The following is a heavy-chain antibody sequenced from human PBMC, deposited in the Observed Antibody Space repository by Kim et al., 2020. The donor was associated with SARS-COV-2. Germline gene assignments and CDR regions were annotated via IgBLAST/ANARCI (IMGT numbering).Heavy chain of an antibody. D-gene: IGHD6-6*01. V-gene: IGHV3-23*01. CDR3: AREGRQLSY. CDR2: IGNSGSTT. J-gene: IGHJ4*02. Sequence: GSLRLSCAASGFTFSNYAMSWVRQAPGKGLEWVSTIGNSGSTTYYADSVKGRFTFSRDNSKSTIYLQMNSLGAEDTAVYFCAREGRQLSYWGQGTLVTV. CDR1: GFTFSNYA.